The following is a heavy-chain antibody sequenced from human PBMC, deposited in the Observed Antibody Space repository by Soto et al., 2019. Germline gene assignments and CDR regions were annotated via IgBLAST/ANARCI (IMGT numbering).Heavy chain of an antibody. V-gene: IGHV1-69*13. Sequence: ASVKVSCKASEDTFSNFSISWVRQAPGQGLERMGGITPLFGTAHYAQKFQGRVTINADESTSTVYMILNSLRSDDTAVYFCARPARYFAEISDYYYGVDVWGQGTTVTVSS. CDR2: ITPLFGTA. CDR3: ARPARYFAEISDYYYGVDV. CDR1: EDTFSNFS. J-gene: IGHJ6*02. D-gene: IGHD3-9*01.